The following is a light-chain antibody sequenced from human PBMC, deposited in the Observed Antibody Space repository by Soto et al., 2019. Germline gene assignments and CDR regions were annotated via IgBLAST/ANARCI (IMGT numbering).Light chain of an antibody. Sequence: QSVLTQPASVSGSPGQSIAISCTGTSSDVGGYNYVSWYQQHPGKAPKLIIHEVSDRPSGISDRFSGSKSGNTASLTISGLQADDEADYYCCSHTSYNTQVFGTGSKVTVL. J-gene: IGLJ1*01. CDR1: SSDVGGYNY. V-gene: IGLV2-14*01. CDR3: CSHTSYNTQV. CDR2: EVS.